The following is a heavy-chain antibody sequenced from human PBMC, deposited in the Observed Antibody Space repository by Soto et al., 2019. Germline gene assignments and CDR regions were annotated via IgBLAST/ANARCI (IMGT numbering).Heavy chain of an antibody. Sequence: SVKVSFKASGGTFSSYAISWVRQAPGQGLEWMGGIIPIFGTANYAQKFQGRVTITADKSTSTAYMELSSLRSEDTAVYYCARESIDYDSSGYPKPFDYWGQGTLVTVSS. J-gene: IGHJ4*02. CDR3: ARESIDYDSSGYPKPFDY. CDR2: IIPIFGTA. D-gene: IGHD3-22*01. V-gene: IGHV1-69*06. CDR1: GGTFSSYA.